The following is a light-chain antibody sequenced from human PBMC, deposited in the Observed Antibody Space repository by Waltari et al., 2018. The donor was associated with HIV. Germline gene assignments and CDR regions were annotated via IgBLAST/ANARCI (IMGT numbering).Light chain of an antibody. J-gene: IGKJ1*01. CDR3: QRHGFSSRT. V-gene: IGKV3-20*01. CDR1: ETVSSSD. CDR2: GAS. Sequence: VLTQSPGTLSLSPGERASLTCRASETVSSSDLAWYQHKSGQSPRLLIYGASSRATGIPARFSGSGSGTDFTLTISRLEPEDFAVYYCQRHGFSSRTFGQGTKVEI.